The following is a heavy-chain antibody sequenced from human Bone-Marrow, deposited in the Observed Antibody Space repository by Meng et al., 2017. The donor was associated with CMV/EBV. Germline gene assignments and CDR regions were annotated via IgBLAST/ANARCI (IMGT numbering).Heavy chain of an antibody. Sequence: ASVKVSCKASGHTFTRYYIHWVRQAPGQGLEWMGIINPSGDSTSYAQKFQGRVTMTRDTSISTVYMEMSSLTYDDTAVYSCARSLFGSGSLFGYWGQGTLVTVSS. D-gene: IGHD3-10*01. CDR1: GHTFTRYY. J-gene: IGHJ4*02. V-gene: IGHV1-46*01. CDR3: ARSLFGSGSLFGY. CDR2: INPSGDST.